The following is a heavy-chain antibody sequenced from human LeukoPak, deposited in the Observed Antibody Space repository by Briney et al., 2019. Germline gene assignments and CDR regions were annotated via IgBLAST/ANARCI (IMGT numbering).Heavy chain of an antibody. Sequence: GGSLRLSCAASGFTFSSCGMHWVRQAPGKGLEWVAFIRYDGSNKYYADSVKGRFTISRDNSKNTLYLQMNSLRAEDTAVYYCSKDLTSDFGGDLDPWGQGTLVTVSS. CDR2: IRYDGSNK. CDR1: GFTFSSCG. J-gene: IGHJ5*02. D-gene: IGHD3-10*01. CDR3: SKDLTSDFGGDLDP. V-gene: IGHV3-30*02.